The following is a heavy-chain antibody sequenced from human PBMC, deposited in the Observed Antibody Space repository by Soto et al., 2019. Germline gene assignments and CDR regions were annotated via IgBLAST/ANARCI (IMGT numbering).Heavy chain of an antibody. CDR2: IHYSGST. V-gene: IGHV4-59*01. CDR3: ARVRSNLFDY. Sequence: PSETLSLTCTVSGDSMSTFYWSWIRQPPGKGLEWIGYIHYSGSTNYNPSLKSQVIISVDTSKNQFSLKLSSVTAADTAVYFCARVRSNLFDYWGQGTLVTVSS. J-gene: IGHJ4*02. CDR1: GDSMSTFY. D-gene: IGHD3-3*01.